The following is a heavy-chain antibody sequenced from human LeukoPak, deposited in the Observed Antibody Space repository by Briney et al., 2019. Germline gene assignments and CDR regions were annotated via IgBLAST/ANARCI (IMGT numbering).Heavy chain of an antibody. CDR3: ARRGIVVVVAEERNWFDP. CDR2: ISYDGSNK. Sequence: ARSLRLSCAASGFTFSSYAMHWVRQAPGKGLEWVAVISYDGSNKYYADSVKGRFTISRDNSKNTLYLQMNSLRAEDTAVYYCARRGIVVVVAEERNWFDPWGQGTLVTVSS. CDR1: GFTFSSYA. J-gene: IGHJ5*02. V-gene: IGHV3-30-3*01. D-gene: IGHD2-15*01.